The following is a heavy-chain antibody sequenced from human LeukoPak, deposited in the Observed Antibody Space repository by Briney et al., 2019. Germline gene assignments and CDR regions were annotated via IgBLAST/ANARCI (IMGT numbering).Heavy chain of an antibody. Sequence: SETLSLTCTVSGGSISSYYWSWIRQPPGKGLEWIGYIYYSGSTNYNPSLKGRVTISVDTSKNQFSLKLSSATAADTAVYYCARDSGVYGMDVWGQGTTVTVSS. D-gene: IGHD1-26*01. CDR3: ARDSGVYGMDV. J-gene: IGHJ6*02. CDR2: IYYSGST. CDR1: GGSISSYY. V-gene: IGHV4-59*12.